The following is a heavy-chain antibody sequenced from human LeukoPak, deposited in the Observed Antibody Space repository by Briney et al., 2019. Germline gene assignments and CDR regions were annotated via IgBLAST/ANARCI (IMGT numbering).Heavy chain of an antibody. Sequence: GRSLRLSCTASGFTFGDYAMSWVRQAPGKGLEWVGFIRSKAYGGTTEYAASVKGRFTISRDDSKSIAYLQMNSLKTEDTAVYYCTRDPRITIVGVVPDPWGQGTLVTVSS. J-gene: IGHJ5*02. V-gene: IGHV3-49*04. CDR2: IRSKAYGGTT. CDR1: GFTFGDYA. D-gene: IGHD3-3*01. CDR3: TRDPRITIVGVVPDP.